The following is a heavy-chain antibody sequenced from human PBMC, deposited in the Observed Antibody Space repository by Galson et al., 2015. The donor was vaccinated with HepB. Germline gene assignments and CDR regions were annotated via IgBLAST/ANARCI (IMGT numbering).Heavy chain of an antibody. D-gene: IGHD2-8*01. Sequence: SVKVSCKASGGTFSSYAISWVRQAPGQGLEWMGGIIPIFGTANYAQKFQGRVTITADESTSTAYMELSSLRSEDTAVYYCARNIVLIGAHPNYYYYGMDVWGQGTTVTVSS. CDR1: GGTFSSYA. V-gene: IGHV1-69*13. J-gene: IGHJ6*02. CDR2: IIPIFGTA. CDR3: ARNIVLIGAHPNYYYYGMDV.